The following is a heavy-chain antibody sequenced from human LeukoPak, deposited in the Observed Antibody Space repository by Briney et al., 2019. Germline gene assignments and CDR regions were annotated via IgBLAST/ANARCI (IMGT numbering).Heavy chain of an antibody. Sequence: GGSLRLSCAASGFTFSSYAMHWVRRAPGKGLEWVAVISYDGSNKYYADSVKGRFTISRDNSKNTLYLQMNSLRAEDTAVYYCASEYYDSSGYTRWGQGTLVTVSS. J-gene: IGHJ4*02. CDR1: GFTFSSYA. CDR3: ASEYYDSSGYTR. D-gene: IGHD3-22*01. CDR2: ISYDGSNK. V-gene: IGHV3-30*04.